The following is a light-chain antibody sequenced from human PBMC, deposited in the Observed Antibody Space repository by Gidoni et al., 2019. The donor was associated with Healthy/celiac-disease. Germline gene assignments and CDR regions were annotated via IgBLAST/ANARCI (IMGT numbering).Light chain of an antibody. CDR2: GAS. V-gene: IGKV3-20*01. CDR3: QQYGSSPFT. Sequence: EIVFTQSPGTLSLSPGERATLSCRASQSVSSSYLAWYQQKPGQAPRLLIYGASSRATGIPDRCSGSGSGTDFTLTISRLEPEDFAVYYCQQYGSSPFTFGPGTKVDIK. J-gene: IGKJ3*01. CDR1: QSVSSSY.